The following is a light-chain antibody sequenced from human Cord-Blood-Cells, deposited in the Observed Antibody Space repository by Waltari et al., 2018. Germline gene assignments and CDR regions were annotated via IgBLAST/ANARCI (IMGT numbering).Light chain of an antibody. CDR1: QSVSSY. Sequence: EVVFTQYPATLSLSPGERATLSCRVSQSVSSYLAWYQQKPGQAPMLLIYDASNRATGIPARFSGSGSGTDFTLTISSLEPEDFAVYYCQQRSNWITFGQGTRLEIK. J-gene: IGKJ5*01. CDR3: QQRSNWIT. V-gene: IGKV3-11*01. CDR2: DAS.